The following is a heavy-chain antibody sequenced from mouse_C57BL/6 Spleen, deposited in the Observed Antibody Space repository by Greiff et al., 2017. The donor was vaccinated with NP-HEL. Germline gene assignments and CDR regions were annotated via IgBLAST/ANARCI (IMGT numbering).Heavy chain of an antibody. Sequence: QVQLQQPGAELVMPGASVKLSCKASGYTFTSYWMHWVKQRPGQGLEWIGEIDPSDSYTNYNQKFKGKSTLTVDKSPSTAYMQLSSLTSEDSAVYYCARKLGPYYFDYWGQGTTLTVSS. V-gene: IGHV1-69*01. J-gene: IGHJ2*01. CDR3: ARKLGPYYFDY. CDR2: IDPSDSYT. D-gene: IGHD4-1*01. CDR1: GYTFTSYW.